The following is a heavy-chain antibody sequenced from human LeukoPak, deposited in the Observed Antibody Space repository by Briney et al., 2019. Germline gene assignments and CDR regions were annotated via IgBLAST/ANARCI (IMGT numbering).Heavy chain of an antibody. D-gene: IGHD3-10*01. Sequence: GGSLRLSCTASGFTFSSYTMTWVRQAPGKGLEWVSLIYSGGSTYYADSVKGRFTISRDNSENTLYLQMNNLRVEDTAVYYCARDGRGGGAWGPGTLVTVSS. CDR3: ARDGRGGGA. V-gene: IGHV3-53*01. CDR2: IYSGGST. J-gene: IGHJ4*02. CDR1: GFTFSSYT.